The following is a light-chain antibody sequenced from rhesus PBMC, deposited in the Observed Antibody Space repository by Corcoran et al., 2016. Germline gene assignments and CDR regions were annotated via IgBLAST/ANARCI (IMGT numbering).Light chain of an antibody. J-gene: IGLJ1*01. CDR1: SSDIGSYNY. V-gene: IGLV2-23*01. CDR3: SSYAGSNTFI. Sequence: QAALTQPPSVSGSPGQSVTISCTGTSSDIGSYNYVSWYQQHPGKAPKLMIYEVSKRPSGVSDRFSGSKSGNTASLTISGLQAEDEADYYCSSYAGSNTFIFGAGTRLTVL. CDR2: EVS.